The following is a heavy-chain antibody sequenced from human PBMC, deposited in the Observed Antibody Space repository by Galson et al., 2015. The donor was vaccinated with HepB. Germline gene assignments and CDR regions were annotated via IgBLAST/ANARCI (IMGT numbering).Heavy chain of an antibody. V-gene: IGHV1-18*04. CDR2: INGYNGDT. CDR3: ARENSAYYYDT. D-gene: IGHD3-22*01. J-gene: IGHJ5*02. Sequence: SGAEVKKPGESLKISCKASGYTFASYGINWVRQAPGQGLEWMGWINGYNGDTKYAQKFQGRVTMTTDTSTTTAYMELRSLRSDDTAVYYCARENSAYYYDTWGQGTLVTVSS. CDR1: GYTFASYG.